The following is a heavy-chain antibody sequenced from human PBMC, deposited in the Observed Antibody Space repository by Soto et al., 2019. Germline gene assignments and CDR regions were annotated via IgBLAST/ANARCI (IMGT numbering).Heavy chain of an antibody. CDR3: VRLGGASTSDY. Sequence: ASVKVSFKASGYTFTNYAIHWVHQAPGQGLEWMGWINAGNADTKYSQNFQGRVTITRDTSASTAYMEVSSLRSEDTAVYYCVRLGGASTSDYWGQGTLVTVSS. CDR2: INAGNADT. V-gene: IGHV1-3*01. J-gene: IGHJ4*02. CDR1: GYTFTNYA. D-gene: IGHD2-2*01.